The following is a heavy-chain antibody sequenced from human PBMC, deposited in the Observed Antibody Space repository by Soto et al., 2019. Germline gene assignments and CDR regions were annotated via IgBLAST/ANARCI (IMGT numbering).Heavy chain of an antibody. V-gene: IGHV3-7*03. CDR2: IKKDGTEK. J-gene: IGHJ5*01. CDR1: GFTFSGYW. Sequence: GGSLRLSCAASGFTFSGYWMTWVRQAPGTGLEWVADIKKDGTEKYYVDSVKGRFTISRDNDKKSVYLQMNGLTVEDTAVYRCARGTSYSDYSNDWFFDSWGQGALVTVSS. CDR3: ARGTSYSDYSNDWFFDS. D-gene: IGHD3-9*01.